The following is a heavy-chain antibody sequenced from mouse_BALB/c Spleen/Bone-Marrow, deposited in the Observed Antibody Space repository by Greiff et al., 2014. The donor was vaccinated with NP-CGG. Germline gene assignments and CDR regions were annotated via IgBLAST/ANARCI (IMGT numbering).Heavy chain of an antibody. D-gene: IGHD4-1*01. V-gene: IGHV1-7*01. J-gene: IGHJ4*01. Sequence: VQLQQSGAELAKPGASVKMSYKASGYTFTSHWMHWVKQRPGQGLEWIGYINPSTGHTEYDQKFKDKATLTADKSSSTAYMQLSSLTSEDSAVYYCARGNWEAMGYWGQGTSVTVSS. CDR1: GYTFTSHW. CDR3: ARGNWEAMGY. CDR2: INPSTGHT.